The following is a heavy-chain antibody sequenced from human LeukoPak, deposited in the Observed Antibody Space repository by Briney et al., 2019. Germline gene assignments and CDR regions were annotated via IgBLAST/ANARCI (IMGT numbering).Heavy chain of an antibody. D-gene: IGHD3-10*01. Sequence: TSETLSLTCTVSGGSISSSSYYWGWIRQPPGKGLEWIGSIYYSGSTCYNPSLKSRVTISVDTSKNQFSLKLSPVTAADTAVYYCARAGRITRAFDYWGQGTLVTVSS. V-gene: IGHV4-39*01. CDR1: GGSISSSSYY. CDR2: IYYSGST. J-gene: IGHJ4*02. CDR3: ARAGRITRAFDY.